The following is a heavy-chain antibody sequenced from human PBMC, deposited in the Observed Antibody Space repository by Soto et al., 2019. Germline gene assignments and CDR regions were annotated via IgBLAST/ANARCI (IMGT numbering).Heavy chain of an antibody. Sequence: SETLSLTCTVSGGSISSGGYYWSWIRRHPGKGLEWIGCIYYSGSTYYNPSLKSRVTISVDTSKNQFSLKLSSVTAADTAVYYCARDRGAAAGTINWFDPWGQGTLVTVSS. CDR3: ARDRGAAAGTINWFDP. CDR2: IYYSGST. CDR1: GGSISSGGYY. D-gene: IGHD6-13*01. V-gene: IGHV4-31*03. J-gene: IGHJ5*02.